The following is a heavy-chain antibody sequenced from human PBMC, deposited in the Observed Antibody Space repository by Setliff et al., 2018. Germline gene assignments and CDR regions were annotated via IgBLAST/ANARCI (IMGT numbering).Heavy chain of an antibody. CDR1: GGTFRNYG. CDR3: VREGVDTRSSTDYRYYMDV. Sequence: ASVKVSCKASGGTFRNYGISWVRQAPGQGLEWMGGTIPVFGTTDYSQKSQGRVTIITDESTSTAFMQLSSLRSEDTAVYYCVREGVDTRSSTDYRYYMDVWGKGTMVTVSS. J-gene: IGHJ6*03. CDR2: TIPVFGTT. V-gene: IGHV1-69*05. D-gene: IGHD5-18*01.